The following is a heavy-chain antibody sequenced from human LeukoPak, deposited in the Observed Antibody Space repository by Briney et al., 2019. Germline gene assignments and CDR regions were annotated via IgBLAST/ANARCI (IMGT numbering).Heavy chain of an antibody. V-gene: IGHV5-51*01. D-gene: IGHD3-22*01. CDR1: GYSSTSYW. CDR3: AGVVVAYDAFDI. CDR2: IYPGDSDS. J-gene: IGHJ3*02. Sequence: GESLKISCKGSGYSSTSYWIGWVRQMPGKGLEWMGIIYPGDSDSRYGPSFQGQVAISADKSISTAYLQWSSLKASDTAMYYCAGVVVAYDAFDIWGQGTMVTVSS.